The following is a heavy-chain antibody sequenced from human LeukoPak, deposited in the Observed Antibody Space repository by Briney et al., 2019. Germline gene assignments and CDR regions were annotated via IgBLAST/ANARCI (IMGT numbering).Heavy chain of an antibody. D-gene: IGHD2-2*01. CDR3: AREAISPADSDGFDL. V-gene: IGHV4-30-4*08. J-gene: IGHJ3*01. CDR2: IYYSGSA. CDR1: GASIRNDNYF. Sequence: SQTLSLTCTVSGASIRNDNYFWSWVRQPPGEGLEWIGYIYYSGSAHYNPSLKSRVTISVDTPKNQFSLRLSSVTAADTAVYYCAREAISPADSDGFDLWGQGTMVTVSS.